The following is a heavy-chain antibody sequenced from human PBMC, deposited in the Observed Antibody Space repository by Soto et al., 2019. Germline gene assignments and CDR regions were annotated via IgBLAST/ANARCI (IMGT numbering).Heavy chain of an antibody. CDR2: IYSGGST. CDR1: GFTVSTHY. J-gene: IGHJ4*02. D-gene: IGHD3-22*01. Sequence: EVQLVESGGGLIQPGGSLRLSCAASGFTVSTHYMTWVRQAPGKGLEWVSLIYSGGSTYYADSVKGRFTISRDNTKNMLYLQMNRLRAGDTAVYYCARGYYDSTAYFDYWGQGTLVTVSS. V-gene: IGHV3-53*01. CDR3: ARGYYDSTAYFDY.